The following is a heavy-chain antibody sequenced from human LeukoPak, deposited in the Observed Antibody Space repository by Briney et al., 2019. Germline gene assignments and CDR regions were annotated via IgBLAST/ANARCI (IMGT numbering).Heavy chain of an antibody. CDR2: IWYDGSNK. V-gene: IGHV3-33*01. J-gene: IGHJ5*02. Sequence: GGSLRLSCAASGFTFSSYGMRWVRQAPGKGPEWVAVIWYDGSNKYYADSVNGRFTISRDNSKNTLYLQMNSLRAEDTAVYYWARGGWYYDFWSANNWFDPWGQGTLVTVSS. D-gene: IGHD3-3*01. CDR1: GFTFSSYG. CDR3: ARGGWYYDFWSANNWFDP.